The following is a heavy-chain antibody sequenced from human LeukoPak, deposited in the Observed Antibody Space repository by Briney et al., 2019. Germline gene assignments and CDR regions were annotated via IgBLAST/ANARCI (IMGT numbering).Heavy chain of an antibody. CDR2: MYTSGPA. J-gene: IGHJ4*02. V-gene: IGHV4-59*13. D-gene: IGHD3-16*01. CDR3: AALPYTTAWRED. CDR1: GDSIDSYF. Sequence: SETLSLTCTLSGDSIDSYFWTCIRQPRGKRPEWIGYMYTSGPANYNPSLKGRVTISGDTSTNVFSLNVMSVTAADTAIYCCAALPYTTAWREDRGQGTLVTVSS.